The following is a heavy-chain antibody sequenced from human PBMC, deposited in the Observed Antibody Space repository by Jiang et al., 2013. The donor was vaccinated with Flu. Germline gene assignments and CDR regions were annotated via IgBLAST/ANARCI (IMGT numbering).Heavy chain of an antibody. J-gene: IGHJ4*02. V-gene: IGHV3-43*01. CDR1: GFTFDDYT. CDR2: ISWDGGST. CDR3: AKDKYDSSGSYFDY. D-gene: IGHD5-18*01. Sequence: GLVQPGRSLRLSCAASGFTFDDYTMHWVRQAPGKGLEWVSLISWDGGSTYYADSVKGRFTISRDNSKNSLYLQMNSLRTEDTALYYCAKDKYDSSGSYFDYWGQGTLVTVSS.